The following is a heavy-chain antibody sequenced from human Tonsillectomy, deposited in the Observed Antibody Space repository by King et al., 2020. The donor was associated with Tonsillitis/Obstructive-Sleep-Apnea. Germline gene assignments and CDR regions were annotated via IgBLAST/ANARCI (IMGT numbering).Heavy chain of an antibody. CDR1: GYTFTDYY. CDR2: INPNSGGT. D-gene: IGHD6-6*01. V-gene: IGHV1-2*02. Sequence: QLVQSGAEVKKPGASVKVSCKASGYTFTDYYVHWVRQAPGQGLEWMGWINPNSGGTKYAQQFQGRVTMTWYTSISTAYMELRRLRSDDTAVYYCARAIDLAARYYWGQGTLVTVSS. CDR3: ARAIDLAARYY. J-gene: IGHJ4*02.